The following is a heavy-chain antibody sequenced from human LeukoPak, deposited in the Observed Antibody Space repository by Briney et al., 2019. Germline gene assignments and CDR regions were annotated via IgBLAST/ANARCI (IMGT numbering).Heavy chain of an antibody. CDR1: GFTFSTYA. CDR3: ATSRAY. J-gene: IGHJ4*02. CDR2: ISDRGSST. V-gene: IGHV3-23*01. Sequence: GGSLRLSCAASGFTFSTYAMNWVRQAPGKGLEWISAISDRGSSTYNADSVKGRFTVSRDNSKSTLYLQMNSLRAEDTAVYYCATSRAYWGQGSLVTVSS.